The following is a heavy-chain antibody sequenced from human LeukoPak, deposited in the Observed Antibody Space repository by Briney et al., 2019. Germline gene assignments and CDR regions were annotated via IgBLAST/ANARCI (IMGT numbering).Heavy chain of an antibody. D-gene: IGHD3-22*01. CDR2: ISYDGSNK. V-gene: IGHV3-30*04. CDR1: GFTFSSYA. Sequence: PGGSLRLSCAASGFTFSSYAMHWVRQAPGKGLEWVAVISYDGSNKYYADSVKGRFTISRDNSKNTLYLQMNSLRAEDTAVYYCAKVGTYYYDRDAFDIWGQGTMVTVSS. CDR3: AKVGTYYYDRDAFDI. J-gene: IGHJ3*02.